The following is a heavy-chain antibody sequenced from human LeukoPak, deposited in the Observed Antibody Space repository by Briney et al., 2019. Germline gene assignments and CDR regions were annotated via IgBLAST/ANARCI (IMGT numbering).Heavy chain of an antibody. Sequence: GASVKVSCKASGYTFTSYGISWVRKAPGQGLEWMGGIIPIFGTANYAQKFQGRVTITADESTSTAYMELSSLRSEDTAVYYCARGIPPYYYDSSGSSSTDYWGQGTLVTVSS. CDR2: IIPIFGTA. CDR3: ARGIPPYYYDSSGSSSTDY. D-gene: IGHD3-22*01. J-gene: IGHJ4*02. V-gene: IGHV1-69*13. CDR1: GYTFTSYG.